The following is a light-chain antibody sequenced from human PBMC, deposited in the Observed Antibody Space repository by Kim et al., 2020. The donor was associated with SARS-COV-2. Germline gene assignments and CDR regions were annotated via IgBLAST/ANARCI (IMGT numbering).Light chain of an antibody. CDR2: HDD. CDR3: QAWDGTTVV. J-gene: IGLJ7*01. Sequence: VYPGQTASIACSGYRLGDKYECCYQQKPGQPPVLVMYHDDERPSGIPERFSASNSGNTATLTITGTQAMDEADYYCQAWDGTTVVFGGGTQLTVL. CDR1: RLGDKY. V-gene: IGLV3-1*01.